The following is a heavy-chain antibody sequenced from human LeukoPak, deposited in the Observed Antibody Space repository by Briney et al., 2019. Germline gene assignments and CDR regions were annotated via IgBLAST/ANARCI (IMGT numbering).Heavy chain of an antibody. CDR1: GCTFSSYG. CDR2: IWDDGSNK. D-gene: IGHD3-10*01. Sequence: GRSLRLSCAASGCTFSSYGMHWVRQAPGKGLEWVAVIWDDGSNKYYADSVKGRFTISRDNSKNTLYLQMNSLRAEDTAVYYCARGLDYGSGSYPYYFDYWGQGPLVTVSS. CDR3: ARGLDYGSGSYPYYFDY. V-gene: IGHV3-33*01. J-gene: IGHJ4*02.